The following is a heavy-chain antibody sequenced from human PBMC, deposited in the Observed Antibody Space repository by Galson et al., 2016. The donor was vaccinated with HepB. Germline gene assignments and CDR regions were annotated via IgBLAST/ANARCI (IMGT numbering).Heavy chain of an antibody. Sequence: SLRLSCAASGFTFTSYWMSWVRQAPGKGLEWVANIKRDGIEKYYVDSLKGRFTISTDNANNSLYLQMNRLRAEDTAVYYCARGFWTMSGYDFDYWGQGTLVTVSA. CDR3: ARGFWTMSGYDFDY. J-gene: IGHJ4*02. CDR1: GFTFTSYW. D-gene: IGHD3/OR15-3a*01. V-gene: IGHV3-7*02. CDR2: IKRDGIEK.